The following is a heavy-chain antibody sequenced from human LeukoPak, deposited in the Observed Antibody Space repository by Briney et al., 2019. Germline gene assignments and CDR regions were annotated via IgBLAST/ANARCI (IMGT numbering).Heavy chain of an antibody. Sequence: SGPTLVQPTQTLTLTCTFSGFSLTTFGVGVGWIRQPPGKALEWLALIYWDDDNRYSPSLKSRLTITKDTSKNQVVLTMTNMAPDDTGTYLCVYIDNSGFHDGYFHNWGQGTLVTVSS. CDR2: IYWDDDN. CDR1: GFSLTTFGVG. J-gene: IGHJ4*02. V-gene: IGHV2-5*02. CDR3: VYIDNSGFHDGYFHN. D-gene: IGHD3-22*01.